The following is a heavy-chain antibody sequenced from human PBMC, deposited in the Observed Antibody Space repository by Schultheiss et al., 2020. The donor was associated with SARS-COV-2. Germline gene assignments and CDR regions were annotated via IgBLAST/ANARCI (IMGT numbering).Heavy chain of an antibody. CDR1: GYTFTGYY. CDR2: INPNSGGT. V-gene: IGHV1-2*02. J-gene: IGHJ4*02. D-gene: IGHD3-22*01. CDR3: ARQNYYDSSGYYYFDY. Sequence: ASVKVSCKASGYTFTGYYMHWVRQATGQGLEWMGWINPNSGGTNYAQKFQGRVTMTTDTSTTTAYMELRSLRSDDTAVYYCARQNYYDSSGYYYFDYWGQGTLVTVSS.